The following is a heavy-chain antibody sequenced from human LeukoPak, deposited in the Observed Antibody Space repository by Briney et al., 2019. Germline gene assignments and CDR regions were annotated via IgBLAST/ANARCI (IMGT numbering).Heavy chain of an antibody. J-gene: IGHJ6*03. CDR2: ISWDGGST. Sequence: PGGSLRLSCAASGFTFDDYAMHWVRQAPGKGLEWVSLISWDGGSTYYADSVKGRFTISRDNSKNSLYLQMNSLRAEDTALYYCAKDGVVVTATYRSGYYYYMDVWGKGTTVTVSS. CDR3: AKDGVVVTATYRSGYYYYMDV. V-gene: IGHV3-43D*03. CDR1: GFTFDDYA. D-gene: IGHD2-21*02.